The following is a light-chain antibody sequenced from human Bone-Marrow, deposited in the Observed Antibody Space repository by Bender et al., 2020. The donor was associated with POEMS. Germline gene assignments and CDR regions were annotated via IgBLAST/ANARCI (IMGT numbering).Light chain of an antibody. CDR3: ISRDSSGNVL. Sequence: SSELTQDPAVSVALGQTVRITYQGDSLRSHYATWYQQKPGQAPLLVIYDKDSRPSGIPDRFSGSSSGNTASLTIAGSQAEDEADYFCISRDSSGNVLFGGGTKVTVL. CDR2: DKD. J-gene: IGLJ2*01. V-gene: IGLV3-19*01. CDR1: SLRSHY.